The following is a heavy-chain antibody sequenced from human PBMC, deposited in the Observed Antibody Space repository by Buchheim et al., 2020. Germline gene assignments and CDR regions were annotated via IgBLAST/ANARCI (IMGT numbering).Heavy chain of an antibody. CDR1: GFTFSNYA. CDR3: ARDEYCSGPICRFGMDV. D-gene: IGHD2-15*01. Sequence: QVQLVESGGGVVQPGRSLRLSCAASGFTFSNYAMHWVRQAPGKELEWVAFISYEETNKYYADSVKGRFTISRDNSKNTLYLQMNTLRPEDTAVYYCARDEYCSGPICRFGMDVWGQGTT. CDR2: ISYEETNK. V-gene: IGHV3-30-3*01. J-gene: IGHJ6*02.